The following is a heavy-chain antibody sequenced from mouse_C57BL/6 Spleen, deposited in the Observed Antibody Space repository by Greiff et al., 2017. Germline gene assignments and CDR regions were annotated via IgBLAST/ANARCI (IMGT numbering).Heavy chain of an antibody. J-gene: IGHJ4*01. D-gene: IGHD3-2*01. CDR2: ISGGGGNT. CDR1: GFTFTSYT. V-gene: IGHV5-9*01. Sequence: EVKLMESGGGLVKPGGSLKLSCAASGFTFTSYTMSWVRQTPEKRLEWVATISGGGGNTYYPDSVKGRFTICRYNDKTNLYLRISSLMSEDTALYYCARHDSYYDMDYWGQGTSVTVSS. CDR3: ARHDSYYDMDY.